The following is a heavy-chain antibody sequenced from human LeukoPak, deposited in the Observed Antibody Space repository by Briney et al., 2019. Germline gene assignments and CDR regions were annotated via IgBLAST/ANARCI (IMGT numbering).Heavy chain of an antibody. D-gene: IGHD6-19*01. CDR1: GAIVSSNSAA. J-gene: IGHJ4*02. V-gene: IGHV6-1*01. Sequence: SQTRSLTWVLSGAIVSSNSAAWDWLRQSRSRGLEWLGRTYYRSKWYSAYAVSVKSQITINPDTSKSQLALQLNTVTPKDTAVYSCARRRIAVAGTFDYCGQGTLNTVSS. CDR2: TYYRSKWYS. CDR3: ARRRIAVAGTFDY.